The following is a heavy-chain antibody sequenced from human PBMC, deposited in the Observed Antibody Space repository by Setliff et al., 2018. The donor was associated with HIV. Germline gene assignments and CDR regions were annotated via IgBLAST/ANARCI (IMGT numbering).Heavy chain of an antibody. CDR1: VASLSNRNYY. CDR2: ISHPGST. V-gene: IGHV4-39*07. CDR3: ARTTVRDFGLVITNFDQ. J-gene: IGHJ4*02. D-gene: IGHD3-3*01. Sequence: KPSETLSLTCNVSVASLSNRNYYWAWIRQPPGKGLEWVGSISHPGSTYYNASVKSRVTMFLDTSNNQFSLNLSSVTAADTAVYYCARTTVRDFGLVITNFDQWGLGTLVTVSS.